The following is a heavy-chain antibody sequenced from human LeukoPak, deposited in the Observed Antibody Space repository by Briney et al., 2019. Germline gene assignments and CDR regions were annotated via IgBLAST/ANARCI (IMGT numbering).Heavy chain of an antibody. J-gene: IGHJ4*02. CDR3: ARGRGWGILDS. CDR2: MTPNSEKR. Sequence: ASVKVSCKTSGYPFTSYDIHWVRQAAGHGLEWMSWMTPNSEKRAYAQKFQGRVTMTTNTSIDTAYMELSSLTFDDTAIYYCARGRGWGILDSWGQGHLVTVSS. D-gene: IGHD6-19*01. CDR1: GYPFTSYD. V-gene: IGHV1-8*01.